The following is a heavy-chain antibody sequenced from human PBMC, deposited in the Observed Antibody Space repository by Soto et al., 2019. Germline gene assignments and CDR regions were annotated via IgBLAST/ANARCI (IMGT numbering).Heavy chain of an antibody. CDR2: ISSGASNM. D-gene: IGHD3-3*01. V-gene: IGHV3-48*03. CDR1: GFAFSGFE. J-gene: IGHJ6*02. CDR3: ARDPNYDFWSGYRNKEGTYGMDV. Sequence: PVGSLRLSCAASGFAFSGFEMNWVRQAPGKGLEWVSYISSGASNMYYADSVKGRFTISRDNAQSSLYLQMNSLRVEDTAVYYCARDPNYDFWSGYRNKEGTYGMDVWGQGTTVTVSS.